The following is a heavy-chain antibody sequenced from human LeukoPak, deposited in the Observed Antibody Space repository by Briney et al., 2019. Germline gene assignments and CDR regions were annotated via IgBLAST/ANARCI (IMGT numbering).Heavy chain of an antibody. CDR2: TYYMSKWYN. J-gene: IGHJ6*02. V-gene: IGHV6-1*01. CDR3: ARGRVAYYGMDV. CDR1: GXSVSRNSAA. Sequence: SQTLSLTWAISGXSVSRNSAAWNWIRQSPSIGLEWLGRTYYMSKWYNDYAVSVKSRITINPDTSKNQFSLQLNSVTPEDTAVYYCARGRVAYYGMDVWGQGTTVTVSS. D-gene: IGHD3-3*01.